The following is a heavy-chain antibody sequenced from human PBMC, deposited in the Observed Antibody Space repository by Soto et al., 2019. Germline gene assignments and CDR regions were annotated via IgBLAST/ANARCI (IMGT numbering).Heavy chain of an antibody. CDR3: AKTKWELLFYFDY. CDR2: ISGSGGST. CDR1: GFTFSSYA. D-gene: IGHD1-26*01. Sequence: GGSLRFSCAASGFTFSSYAMSWVRQAPGKGLEWVSAISGSGGSTYYADSVKGRFTISRDNSKNTLYLQMNSLRAEDTAVYYCAKTKWELLFYFDYWGQGTLVTVSS. J-gene: IGHJ4*02. V-gene: IGHV3-23*01.